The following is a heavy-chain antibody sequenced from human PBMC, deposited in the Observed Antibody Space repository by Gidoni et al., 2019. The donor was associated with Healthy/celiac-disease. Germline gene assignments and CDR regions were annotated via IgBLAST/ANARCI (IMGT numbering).Heavy chain of an antibody. CDR2: IGTAGDT. Sequence: EVQLVESGGGLVQPGGSLRLSCAASGFTFSSYDMHWVRQATGKGLEWVSAIGTAGDTYYPGSVKGRFTISRENAKNSLYLQMNSLRAGDTAVYYCARDRWLDYYYYGMDVWGQGTTVTVSS. CDR3: ARDRWLDYYYYGMDV. V-gene: IGHV3-13*01. D-gene: IGHD6-19*01. CDR1: GFTFSSYD. J-gene: IGHJ6*02.